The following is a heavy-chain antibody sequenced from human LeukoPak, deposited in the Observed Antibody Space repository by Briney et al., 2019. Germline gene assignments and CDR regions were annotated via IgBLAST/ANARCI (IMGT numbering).Heavy chain of an antibody. V-gene: IGHV1-46*01. J-gene: IGHJ4*02. CDR2: INPSGTGT. CDR3: AREEHGGYFDY. Sequence: ASVKVSCKASGYTFTNYYMHWVRQPTGQGLEWMGLINPSGTGTNYAQKFRGRVTLTRDTSTTTVYMELSSLRSEDTAVYYCAREEHGGYFDYWGQGNPVTVSS. CDR1: GYTFTNYY. D-gene: IGHD2-15*01.